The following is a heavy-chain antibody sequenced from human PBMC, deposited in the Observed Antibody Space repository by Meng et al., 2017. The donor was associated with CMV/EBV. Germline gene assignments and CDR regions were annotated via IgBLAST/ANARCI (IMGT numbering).Heavy chain of an antibody. CDR3: ARVVRGGSYLGGDYFDY. Sequence: GESLKISCAASGFTFSSYWMHWVRQAPGKGLVWVSRINSDGSSTSYADSVKGRFTISRDNAKNTRYLQMNSLRAEDTAVYYCARVVRGGSYLGGDYFDYWGQGTLVTVSS. V-gene: IGHV3-74*01. D-gene: IGHD1-26*01. J-gene: IGHJ4*02. CDR1: GFTFSSYW. CDR2: INSDGSST.